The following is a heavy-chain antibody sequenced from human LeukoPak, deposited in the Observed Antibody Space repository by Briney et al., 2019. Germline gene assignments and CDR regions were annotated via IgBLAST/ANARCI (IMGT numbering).Heavy chain of an antibody. D-gene: IGHD3-22*01. CDR2: ISAYNGNT. CDR1: GYTFTSYG. V-gene: IGHV1-18*01. CDR3: ARAGPYYYDSSGYYPNFDY. J-gene: IGHJ4*02. Sequence: GASVKVSCKASGYTFTSYGISWVRQAPGQGREWMGWISAYNGNTNYAQKLQGRVTMTTDTSTSTAYMELRSLRSDDTAVYYCARAGPYYYDSSGYYPNFDYWGQGTLVTVSS.